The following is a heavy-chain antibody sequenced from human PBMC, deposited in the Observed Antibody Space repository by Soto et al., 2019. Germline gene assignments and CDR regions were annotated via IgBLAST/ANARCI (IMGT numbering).Heavy chain of an antibody. J-gene: IGHJ4*02. D-gene: IGHD3-22*01. CDR2: IYTSGST. V-gene: IGHV4-4*07. CDR3: ARDYYDSSGYYYVFDY. CDR1: GGSISSYY. Sequence: SETLSLTCTVSGGSISSYYWSWIRQPVGKGLEWIGRIYTSGSTNYNPSLKSRVTMSVDTSKNQFSLKLSSVTAADTAVYYCARDYYDSSGYYYVFDYWGQGTLVTVSS.